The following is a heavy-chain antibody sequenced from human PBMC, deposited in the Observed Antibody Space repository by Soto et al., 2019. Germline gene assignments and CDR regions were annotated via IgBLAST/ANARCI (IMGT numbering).Heavy chain of an antibody. CDR2: INSDASHT. J-gene: IGHJ4*02. CDR1: GFTFSTYW. V-gene: IGHV3-74*01. Sequence: PGGSLRLSCAASGFTFSTYWMHWIRQVPGKGLEWVSRINSDASHTYYADSVKGRFAISRDNSKNTLYLQMNSLRAEDTAVYYCAKPRDGYNREYFDYWGQGTLVTVS. CDR3: AKPRDGYNREYFDY. D-gene: IGHD5-12*01.